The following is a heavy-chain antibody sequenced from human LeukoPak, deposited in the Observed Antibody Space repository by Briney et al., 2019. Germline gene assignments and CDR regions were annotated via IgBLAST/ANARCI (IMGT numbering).Heavy chain of an antibody. CDR3: AKAAEWLRSPFDY. CDR2: IRYDGNYK. Sequence: GGSLRLSCAASGFTFSTYGLHWVRQVPGKGLEWVTFIRYDGNYKYYADSVKGRFAISRDNSKNTLYLQMNSLRADDTAVYYCAKAAEWLRSPFDYWGQGTLVTVSS. V-gene: IGHV3-30*02. CDR1: GFTFSTYG. J-gene: IGHJ4*02. D-gene: IGHD5-12*01.